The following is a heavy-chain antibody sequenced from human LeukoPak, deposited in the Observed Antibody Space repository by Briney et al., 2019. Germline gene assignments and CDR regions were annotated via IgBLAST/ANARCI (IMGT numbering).Heavy chain of an antibody. J-gene: IGHJ4*02. CDR1: GFTFSSYW. D-gene: IGHD3-22*01. V-gene: IGHV3-7*01. CDR3: ARTFYDSSGYSSNFDY. Sequence: QSGGSLRLSCAASGFTFSSYWMSWVRQAPGKGLEWVANIKQDGSEKYYVDSVKGRFTISRDNAKNSLYLQMSSLRAEDTAVYYCARTFYDSSGYSSNFDYWGQGTLVTVSS. CDR2: IKQDGSEK.